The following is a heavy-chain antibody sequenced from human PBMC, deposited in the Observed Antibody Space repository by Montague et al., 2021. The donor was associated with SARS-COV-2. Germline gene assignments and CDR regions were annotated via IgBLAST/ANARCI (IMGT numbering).Heavy chain of an antibody. Sequence: CLRLSCAASGFTFSSYSMNWVRQAPGKGLEWVSSISSSSSYIYYADSVKGRFTISRDNAKNSLYLQMNSLRAEDTAVYYCARDYHYDILTGYYSSWGQGTLVTVSS. V-gene: IGHV3-21*01. CDR3: ARDYHYDILTGYYSS. D-gene: IGHD3-9*01. CDR2: ISSSSSYI. CDR1: GFTFSSYS. J-gene: IGHJ5*02.